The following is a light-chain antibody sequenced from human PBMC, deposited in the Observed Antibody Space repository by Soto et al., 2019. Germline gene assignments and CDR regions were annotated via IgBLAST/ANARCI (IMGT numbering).Light chain of an antibody. V-gene: IGLV2-23*02. CDR2: EVS. J-gene: IGLJ1*01. Sequence: QSVLTQPASVSGSPGQPITISCTGTSSDVGSYNLVPWYQQHPGKAPKLMIYEVSKRPSGVSNRFSGSKSGNTASLTISGLQAEDEADYYCCSYAGSSTYVFGTGTKVTGL. CDR3: CSYAGSSTYV. CDR1: SSDVGSYNL.